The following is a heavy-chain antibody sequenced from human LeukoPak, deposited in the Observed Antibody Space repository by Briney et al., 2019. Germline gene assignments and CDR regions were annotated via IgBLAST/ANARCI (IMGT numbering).Heavy chain of an antibody. J-gene: IGHJ6*03. CDR2: IKQDGSEK. CDR1: GFTFSSYW. V-gene: IGHV3-7*01. D-gene: IGHD3-16*02. Sequence: PGGSLRLSCAASGFTFSSYWMSWVRQAPGKGLEWVANIKQDGSEKYYVDSVKGRFTISRDNAKNSLYLQMNSLRAEDTAVYYCASGSLHYYYYMDVWGKGTTVTVSS. CDR3: ASGSLHYYYYMDV.